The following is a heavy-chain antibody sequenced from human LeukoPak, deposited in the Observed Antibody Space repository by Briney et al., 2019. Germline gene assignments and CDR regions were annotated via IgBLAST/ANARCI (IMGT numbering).Heavy chain of an antibody. Sequence: PGGSLRLSCAASGFTFSSYAMSWVRQAPGKGLEWVSAISGSGGSTYYADSVKGRFTISRDNAKNSLYLQMNSLRAEDTAVYYCARKGASSGWFPNWFDPWGQGTLVTVSS. D-gene: IGHD6-19*01. V-gene: IGHV3-23*01. CDR3: ARKGASSGWFPNWFDP. J-gene: IGHJ5*02. CDR2: ISGSGGST. CDR1: GFTFSSYA.